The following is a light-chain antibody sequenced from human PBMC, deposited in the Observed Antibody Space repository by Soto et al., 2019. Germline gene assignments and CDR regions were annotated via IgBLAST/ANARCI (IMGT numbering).Light chain of an antibody. V-gene: IGLV3-21*04. CDR3: QVWDSSSDHRV. CDR1: NIGSKS. J-gene: IGLJ3*02. Sequence: SYELTQPPSVSVAPGKTARITCGGNNIGSKSVHWYQQKPGQASVLVIYYDSDRPSGIPERFSGSNPGNTATLTISRVEDGDEADYYCQVWDSSSDHRVFGGGTKLTVL. CDR2: YDS.